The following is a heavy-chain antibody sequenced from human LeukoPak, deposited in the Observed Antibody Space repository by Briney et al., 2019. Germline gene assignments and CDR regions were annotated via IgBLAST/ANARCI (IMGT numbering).Heavy chain of an antibody. D-gene: IGHD2-2*01. Sequence: GRSLRLSCAASGFTFDDYAMHWVRQAPGKGLEWVSGISWNSGSIGYADSVKGRFTISRDNAKNSLYLQMNSLRAEDTALYYCAKATGGYCSSTSCLTDLDYWGQGTLVTVSS. CDR2: ISWNSGSI. CDR3: AKATGGYCSSTSCLTDLDY. CDR1: GFTFDDYA. J-gene: IGHJ4*02. V-gene: IGHV3-9*01.